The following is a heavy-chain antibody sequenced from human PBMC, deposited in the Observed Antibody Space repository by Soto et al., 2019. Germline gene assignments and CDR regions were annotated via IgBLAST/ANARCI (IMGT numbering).Heavy chain of an antibody. CDR1: GDSVTSFY. CDR2: IYPSGST. J-gene: IGHJ3*01. CDR3: ARDEYGGTRGAFDL. Sequence: QVQVQESGPGLVKPSETLSLTCTVSGDSVTSFYWNWIRQPAGQGLEWIGRIYPSGSTIYNPSLENRVSMSVDRSRDQGSVTFSSVTAADTALYYCARDEYGGTRGAFDLWGQGTLVTVSS. D-gene: IGHD1-1*01. V-gene: IGHV4-4*07.